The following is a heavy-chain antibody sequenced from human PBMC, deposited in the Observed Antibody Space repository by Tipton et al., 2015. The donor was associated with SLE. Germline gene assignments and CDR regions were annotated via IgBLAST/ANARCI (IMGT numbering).Heavy chain of an antibody. CDR2: LYHRGST. Sequence: TLSLTCAASGYSITSGDYWGWIRQPPGKGLEWVGSLYHRGSTYYNPSLKSRVTISTDTSKNEIYLKLTSVTATDTAVYFCARDPYDSTWRNGWFDPWGQGTLVTVSS. D-gene: IGHD6-13*01. CDR1: GYSITSGDY. V-gene: IGHV4-38-2*02. J-gene: IGHJ5*02. CDR3: ARDPYDSTWRNGWFDP.